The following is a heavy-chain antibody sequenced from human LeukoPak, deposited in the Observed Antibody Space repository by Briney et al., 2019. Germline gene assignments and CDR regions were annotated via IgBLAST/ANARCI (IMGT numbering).Heavy chain of an antibody. Sequence: PRGPLRLSCSASGFTFATYGMSWVRQAPGEGLEWVSAINRRGDSTNYADSVKGRFTITRDTSKNTVYLQMNSLRSEDTAVYYCTKVAGKYYYGSGTYAEYFQHWGQGTLVTVSS. CDR2: INRRGDST. D-gene: IGHD3-10*01. CDR3: TKVAGKYYYGSGTYAEYFQH. V-gene: IGHV3-23*01. J-gene: IGHJ1*01. CDR1: GFTFATYG.